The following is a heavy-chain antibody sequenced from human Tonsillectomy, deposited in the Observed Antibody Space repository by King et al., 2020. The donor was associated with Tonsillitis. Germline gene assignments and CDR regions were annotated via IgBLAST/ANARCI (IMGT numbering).Heavy chain of an antibody. V-gene: IGHV3-11*01. CDR3: ARDSSTSSYYYYGMDV. CDR1: GFTFSNYY. J-gene: IGHJ6*02. Sequence: VQLVESGGGLVKPGGSLRLSCAASGFTFSNYYMSWIRQAPGKGLEWVSYISNSGSTIYYADSVKGRFTISRDNAKNSLYLQMNSLRAEDTAVYYCARDSSTSSYYYYGMDVWGQGTTVTVPS. CDR2: ISNSGSTI. D-gene: IGHD2-2*01.